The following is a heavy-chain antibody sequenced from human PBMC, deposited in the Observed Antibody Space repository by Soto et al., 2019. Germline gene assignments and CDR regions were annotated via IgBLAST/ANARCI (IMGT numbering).Heavy chain of an antibody. V-gene: IGHV4-34*01. CDR3: ARGGKDIVVVPAATPYYYYYYYMDV. J-gene: IGHJ6*03. Sequence: QVQLQQWGAGLLKPSETLSLTCAVYGGSFSGYYWSWIRQPPGKGLEWIGEINHSGSTNYNPSLKSRVTISVDTFKNQFSLKLSSVTAADTAVYYCARGGKDIVVVPAATPYYYYYYYMDVWGKGTTVTVSS. CDR2: INHSGST. CDR1: GGSFSGYY. D-gene: IGHD2-2*01.